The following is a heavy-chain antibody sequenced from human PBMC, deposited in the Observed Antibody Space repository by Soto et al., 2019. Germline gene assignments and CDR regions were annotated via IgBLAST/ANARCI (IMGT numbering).Heavy chain of an antibody. V-gene: IGHV4-34*01. Sequence: SETLSLTCAVYGGSFSGYYWSWIRQPPGKGLEWIGEINHSGSTNYNPSLKSRVTISVDTSKNQFSLKLSSVTAADTAVYYCARTYDFWSGYQTQRPAAVGQKDYYYGMDVWGQGTTVTVSS. CDR2: INHSGST. CDR1: GGSFSGYY. D-gene: IGHD3-3*01. J-gene: IGHJ6*02. CDR3: ARTYDFWSGYQTQRPAAVGQKDYYYGMDV.